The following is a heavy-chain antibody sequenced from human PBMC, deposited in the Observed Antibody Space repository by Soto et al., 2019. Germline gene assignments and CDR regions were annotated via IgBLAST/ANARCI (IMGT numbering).Heavy chain of an antibody. D-gene: IGHD5-12*01. Sequence: QLQLQESGPGLVKPSETLSLTCTVSGGSISSSSYYWGWIRQPPGKGLEWIGSIYYSGRTYYNPSLKSRVTIPVDTTKNQFSRKLSSVTAADTAVYYCARLPDILATVDYWGQGTLVTVSS. CDR3: ARLPDILATVDY. CDR1: GGSISSSSYY. CDR2: IYYSGRT. V-gene: IGHV4-39*01. J-gene: IGHJ4*02.